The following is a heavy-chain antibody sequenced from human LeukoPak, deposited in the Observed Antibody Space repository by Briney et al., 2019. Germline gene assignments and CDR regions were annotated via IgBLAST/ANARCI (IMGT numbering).Heavy chain of an antibody. V-gene: IGHV3-9*01. CDR1: GFTFDDYA. CDR2: ISWNSGSI. CDR3: AKDMSKDY. Sequence: GRSLRLSCAASGFTFDDYAMHWVRQAPGKGLEWVSGISWNSGSIGYADSVKGRFTISSDNAKNSLYLQMNSLRAEDTALYYCAKDMSKDYWGQGTLVTVSS. J-gene: IGHJ4*02.